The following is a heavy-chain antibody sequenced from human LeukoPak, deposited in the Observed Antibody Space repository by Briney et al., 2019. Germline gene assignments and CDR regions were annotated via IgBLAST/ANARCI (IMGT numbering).Heavy chain of an antibody. V-gene: IGHV3-21*01. CDR1: GFTFSSYS. D-gene: IGHD6-13*01. CDR2: ISSSSSYI. Sequence: GGSLRLSCAASGFTFSSYSMNWVRQAPGKGLEWVSSISSSSSYIYYADSVKGRFTISRDNAKNSLCLQMNSLRAEDTAVYYCARDVAAAGTNYWGQGTLVTVSS. CDR3: ARDVAAAGTNY. J-gene: IGHJ4*02.